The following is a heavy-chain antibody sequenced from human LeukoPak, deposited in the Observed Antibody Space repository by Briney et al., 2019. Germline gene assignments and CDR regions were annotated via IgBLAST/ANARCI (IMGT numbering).Heavy chain of an antibody. CDR2: ISGSGGST. Sequence: AGGSLRLSCAASGFTFSSYAMSWVRQAPGKGLEWVSAISGSGGSTYYADSVKGRFTISRDNSKNTLYLQMNSLRAEDTAVYYCASGRRGGYYDSSGYYDYWGQGTLVTVSS. V-gene: IGHV3-23*01. CDR1: GFTFSSYA. CDR3: ASGRRGGYYDSSGYYDY. J-gene: IGHJ4*02. D-gene: IGHD3-22*01.